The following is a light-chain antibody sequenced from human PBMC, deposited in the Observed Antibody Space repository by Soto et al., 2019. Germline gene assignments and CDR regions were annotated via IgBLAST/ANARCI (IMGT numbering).Light chain of an antibody. J-gene: IGKJ5*01. V-gene: IGKV3-11*01. CDR2: DAS. CDR3: QELSTCPPLT. Sequence: EIVLTQSPATLSLSPGQRATLSCRASQSVSNYFAWYQQKPGQAPRLLIYDASNRATGIPARFSGSGSGTDFTLTISSLELVYFAVYYYQELSTCPPLTFGQGRRLGI. CDR1: QSVSNY.